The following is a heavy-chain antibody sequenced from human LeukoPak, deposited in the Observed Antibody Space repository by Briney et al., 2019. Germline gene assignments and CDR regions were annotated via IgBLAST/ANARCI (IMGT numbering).Heavy chain of an antibody. CDR2: IRYDGSNK. CDR3: AKFVGLLTNFDY. Sequence: GGSLRLSCAASGFTFSSYGMHWVRQAQGKGLEWVAFIRYDGSNKYYADSVKGRFTISRDNSENTLYLQMNSLRAEDTAVYYCAKFVGLLTNFDYWGQGTLVTVSS. J-gene: IGHJ4*02. V-gene: IGHV3-30*02. CDR1: GFTFSSYG. D-gene: IGHD2-15*01.